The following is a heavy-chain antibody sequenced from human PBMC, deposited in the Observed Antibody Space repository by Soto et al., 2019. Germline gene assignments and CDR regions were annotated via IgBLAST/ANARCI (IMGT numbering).Heavy chain of an antibody. CDR3: ARHGGTPDLYFDY. J-gene: IGHJ4*02. D-gene: IGHD3-16*01. CDR2: INWIGGST. V-gene: IGHV3-20*04. Sequence: GGSLRLSCAASGVIFGAHAMSLVRQAPGKGLEWVSAINWIGGSTNYADSMKGRFTISRDNAKNSLYLQMSSLRAEDTALYYCARHGGTPDLYFDYWGQGTPVTVSS. CDR1: GVIFGAHA.